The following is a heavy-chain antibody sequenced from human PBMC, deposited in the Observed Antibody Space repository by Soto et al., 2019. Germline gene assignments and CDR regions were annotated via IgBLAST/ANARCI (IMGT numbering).Heavy chain of an antibody. D-gene: IGHD3-10*01. CDR1: GFTFSSHS. CDR2: ISYDGSIK. V-gene: IGHV3-30-3*01. Sequence: QVQLVESGGGVVQPGRSLRLSCAASGFTFSSHSIQWVPQAPGKGLEWVAVISYDGSIKYYADSVKGRFTISRDNSKNTAYLQMNSLRAEDTAVFYCAREWSTSGDLDYWGQGTLVIVSS. CDR3: AREWSTSGDLDY. J-gene: IGHJ4*02.